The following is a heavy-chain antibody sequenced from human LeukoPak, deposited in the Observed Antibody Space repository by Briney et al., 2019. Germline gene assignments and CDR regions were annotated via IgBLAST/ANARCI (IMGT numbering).Heavy chain of an antibody. J-gene: IGHJ4*02. Sequence: GGSLRLSCAASGFTFSSYAMSWVRQAPGKGLEWVSGIRGSGGSTYYADSVKGRCTISRDNSKNTVYLQMNSLRAEDTAVYYCAKGGIQLWSDSNYFDYWGQGTLVTVSS. CDR1: GFTFSSYA. V-gene: IGHV3-23*01. D-gene: IGHD5-18*01. CDR2: IRGSGGST. CDR3: AKGGIQLWSDSNYFDY.